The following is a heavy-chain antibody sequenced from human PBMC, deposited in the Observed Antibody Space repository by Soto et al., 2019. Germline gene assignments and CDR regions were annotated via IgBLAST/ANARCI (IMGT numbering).Heavy chain of an antibody. CDR2: TYYKSKWNN. V-gene: IGHV6-1*01. D-gene: IGHD3-16*01. CDR3: TGITWFRGMDV. CDR1: LDSVSSNSAG. Sequence: PAQTLSLTRVISLDSVSSNSAGWNWSRQSPSRGLEWLGRTYYKSKWNNDYALPVQSRRTINPDTSKNQLSVHLYAVTPEDTAVYYCTGITWFRGMDVGGQGTPVTVSS. J-gene: IGHJ6*02.